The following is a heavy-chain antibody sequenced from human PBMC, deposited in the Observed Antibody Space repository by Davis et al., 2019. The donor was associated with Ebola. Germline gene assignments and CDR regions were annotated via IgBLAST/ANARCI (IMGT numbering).Heavy chain of an antibody. J-gene: IGHJ4*02. D-gene: IGHD6-19*01. CDR1: GFTFSSYG. CDR2: ISYDGSNK. V-gene: IGHV3-30*03. CDR3: ARVGAGDY. Sequence: GESLKISCAASGFTFSSYGMHWVRQAPGKGLEWVAVISYDGSNKYYADSVKGRFTISRDNSKNTLYLQMNSLRAEDTAVYYCARVGAGDYWGQGTLVTVSS.